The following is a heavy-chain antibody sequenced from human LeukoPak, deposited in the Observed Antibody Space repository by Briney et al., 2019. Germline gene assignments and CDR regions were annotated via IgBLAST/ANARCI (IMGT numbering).Heavy chain of an antibody. CDR3: AKDRSCSGSSCNVGS. J-gene: IGHJ3*01. Sequence: AGGSLRLSCTASGFTFSSYWMHWVRQAPGKGLVWVSRINSDGSSTNYADSVKGRFTISRDNAKNTLYLQMDSLRAEDTAVYYCAKDRSCSGSSCNVGSWGQGTMVTVSS. CDR1: GFTFSSYW. V-gene: IGHV3-74*01. CDR2: INSDGSST. D-gene: IGHD2-2*01.